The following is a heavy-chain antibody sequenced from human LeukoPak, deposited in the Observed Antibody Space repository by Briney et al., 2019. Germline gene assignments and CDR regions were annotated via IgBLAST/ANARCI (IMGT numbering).Heavy chain of an antibody. CDR3: ARDPAMVNDAFDI. D-gene: IGHD5-18*01. J-gene: IGHJ3*02. V-gene: IGHV1-18*01. Sequence: GASVKVSCKASGGTFSSYGISWVRQAPGQGLEWMGWISAYNGNTNYAQKLQGRVTMTTDTSTSTAYMELRSLRSDDTAVYYCARDPAMVNDAFDIWGQGTMVAVSS. CDR1: GGTFSSYG. CDR2: ISAYNGNT.